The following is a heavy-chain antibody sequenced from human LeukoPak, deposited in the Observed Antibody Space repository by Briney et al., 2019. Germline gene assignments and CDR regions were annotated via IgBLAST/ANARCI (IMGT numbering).Heavy chain of an antibody. J-gene: IGHJ5*02. CDR2: VYSDGVT. V-gene: IGHV3-66*02. Sequence: PGESLRLSCAASGFTVSSYGMSWVRQAPGKGPEWVSLVYSDGVTRYADSVQGRFTISRDNSKNTVYLQMNNLRVEDTAVYHCVRDRAEGRAWVEFDPWGQGILVTVSS. CDR3: VRDRAEGRAWVEFDP. CDR1: GFTVSSYG.